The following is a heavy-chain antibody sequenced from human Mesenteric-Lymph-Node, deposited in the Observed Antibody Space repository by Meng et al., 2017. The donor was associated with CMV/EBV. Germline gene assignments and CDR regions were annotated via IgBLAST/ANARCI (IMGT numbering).Heavy chain of an antibody. CDR1: GYTFTSYY. D-gene: IGHD2-2*01. Sequence: ASVKVSCKASGYTFTSYYMHWVRQAPGQGLEWMGWISAYNGNTNYAQKLQGRVTMTTDTSTSTAYMELRSLRSDDTAVYYCARRGILGYCSSTSCSSGIDYWGQGTLVTVSS. J-gene: IGHJ4*02. CDR3: ARRGILGYCSSTSCSSGIDY. V-gene: IGHV1-18*04. CDR2: ISAYNGNT.